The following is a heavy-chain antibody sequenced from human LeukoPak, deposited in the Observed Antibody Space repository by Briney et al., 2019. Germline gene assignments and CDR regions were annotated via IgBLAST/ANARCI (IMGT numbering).Heavy chain of an antibody. V-gene: IGHV3-48*03. Sequence: SGGSLRLSCAASGFTFSSYEMNWVRRAPGKGLEWVSYISSSGSTIYYADSVKGRFTIPRDNAKNSLYLQMNSLRAEDTAVYYCASFSGYKGPWGQGTLVTVSS. CDR2: ISSSGSTI. J-gene: IGHJ5*02. CDR1: GFTFSSYE. CDR3: ASFSGYKGP. D-gene: IGHD5-12*01.